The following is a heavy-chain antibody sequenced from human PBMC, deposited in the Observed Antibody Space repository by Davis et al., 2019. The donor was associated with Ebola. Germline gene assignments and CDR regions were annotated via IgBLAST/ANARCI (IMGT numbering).Heavy chain of an antibody. CDR1: GGSISSSNW. Sequence: MPSETLSLTCAVSGGSISSSNWWSWVRQPPGKGLEWIGEIYHSGSTNYNPSLKSRVTISVDTSKDQFSLKLSSVTAADTAVYYCARILLVNWFDPWGQGTLVTVSS. J-gene: IGHJ5*02. D-gene: IGHD3-10*01. CDR2: IYHSGST. V-gene: IGHV4-4*02. CDR3: ARILLVNWFDP.